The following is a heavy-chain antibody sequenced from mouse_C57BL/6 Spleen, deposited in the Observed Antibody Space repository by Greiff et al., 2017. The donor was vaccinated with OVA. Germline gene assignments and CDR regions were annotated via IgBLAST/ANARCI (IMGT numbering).Heavy chain of an antibody. J-gene: IGHJ4*01. Sequence: VQLKESGPELVKPGASVKISCKASGYSFTGYYMNWVKQSPEKSLEWIGEINPSTGGTTYNQKFKAKATLTVDKSSSTAYMQLKSLTSEDSAVYYCARDGGDYWGQGTSVTVSS. CDR2: INPSTGGT. CDR1: GYSFTGYY. V-gene: IGHV1-42*01. CDR3: ARDGGDY. D-gene: IGHD2-3*01.